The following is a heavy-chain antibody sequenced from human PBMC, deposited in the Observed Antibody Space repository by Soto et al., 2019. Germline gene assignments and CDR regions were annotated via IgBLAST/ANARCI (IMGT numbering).Heavy chain of an antibody. D-gene: IGHD2-15*01. V-gene: IGHV6-1*01. CDR1: GDSVSSNSAA. CDR2: TYYRSKWYN. CDR3: ARDPLGYCSGGSCYSYYYYGMDV. J-gene: IGHJ6*02. Sequence: SPTLSLTCAISGDSVSSNSAAWNWIRQSPSRGLEWLGRTYYRSKWYNDYAVSVKSRITINPDTSKNQFSLQLNSVTPEDTAVYYCARDPLGYCSGGSCYSYYYYGMDVWGQGTTVTVS.